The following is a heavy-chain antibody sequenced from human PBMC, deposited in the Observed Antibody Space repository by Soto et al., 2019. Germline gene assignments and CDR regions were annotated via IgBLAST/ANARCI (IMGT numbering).Heavy chain of an antibody. Sequence: PGESLKISCKGSGYTFTNYWIGWVRQMPGKGLEWMGSIYPGDSETRYSPSFQGHVTMSADKSISTAYLQWNSLKASDSAMYYCARTYYYGAGTLDYWGQGTLVTVSS. CDR3: ARTYYYGAGTLDY. J-gene: IGHJ4*02. V-gene: IGHV5-51*01. CDR1: GYTFTNYW. CDR2: IYPGDSET. D-gene: IGHD3-10*01.